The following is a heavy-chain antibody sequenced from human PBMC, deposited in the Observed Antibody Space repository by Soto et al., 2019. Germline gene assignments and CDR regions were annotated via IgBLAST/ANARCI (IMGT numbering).Heavy chain of an antibody. CDR1: GFTFSSYG. CDR3: ARGSGSGGDAFDI. Sequence: QVQLVESGGGVVQPGRSLRLSCAASGFTFSSYGMHWVRQAPGKGLEWVAVIWYDGSNKYYADSVKGRFTISRDNSKNTLDLQMNSLRAEDTAVYYCARGSGSGGDAFDIWGQGTMVTVSS. J-gene: IGHJ3*02. CDR2: IWYDGSNK. V-gene: IGHV3-33*01. D-gene: IGHD1-26*01.